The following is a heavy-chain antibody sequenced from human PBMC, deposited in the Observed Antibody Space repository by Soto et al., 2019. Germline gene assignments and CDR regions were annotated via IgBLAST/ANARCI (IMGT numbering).Heavy chain of an antibody. V-gene: IGHV4-59*08. CDR3: ARRPGYGNAFDI. CDR1: GGSISSYY. J-gene: IGHJ3*02. CDR2: IYDSGST. Sequence: QVQLQESGPGLVKPSETLSLTCTVSGGSISSYYWNWIRQPPGKGLEWIGYIYDSGSTSYNPSLMSRVTISVDTSKNHLSLKLSSVTAADTAVYYCARRPGYGNAFDIWGQGTVVTVS. D-gene: IGHD5-18*01.